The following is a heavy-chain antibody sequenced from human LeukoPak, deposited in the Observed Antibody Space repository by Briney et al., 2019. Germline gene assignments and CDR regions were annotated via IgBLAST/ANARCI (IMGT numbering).Heavy chain of an antibody. D-gene: IGHD6-6*01. Sequence: PSETLSLTCAVYGGFFIGSYWSWIRQPPGKGLEWIGEINHSGSTNYNPSLKSRVTISVDTSKNQFSLKLSSVTAADTAVYYCAGVYFYATLSSSCRWFAPWRQGTMVTVSS. J-gene: IGHJ5*02. CDR2: INHSGST. V-gene: IGHV4-34*01. CDR3: AGVYFYATLSSSCRWFAP. CDR1: GGFFIGSY.